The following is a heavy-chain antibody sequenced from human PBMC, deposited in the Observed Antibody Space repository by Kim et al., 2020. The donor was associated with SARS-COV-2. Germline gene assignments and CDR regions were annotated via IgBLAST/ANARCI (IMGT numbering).Heavy chain of an antibody. CDR1: GFTFSSYW. J-gene: IGHJ6*02. V-gene: IGHV3-7*01. Sequence: GGSLRLSCAASGFTFSSYWMSWVRQAPGKGLEWVANIKQDGSEKYYVDSVKGRFTISRDNAKNSLYLQMNSLRAEDTAVYYCAREARTVVTLYYYYGMDVWGQGTTVTVSS. CDR3: AREARTVVTLYYYYGMDV. CDR2: IKQDGSEK. D-gene: IGHD2-21*02.